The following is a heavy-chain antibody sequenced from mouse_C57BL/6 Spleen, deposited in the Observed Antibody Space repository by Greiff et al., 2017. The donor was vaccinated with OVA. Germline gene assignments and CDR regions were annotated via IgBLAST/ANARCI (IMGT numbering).Heavy chain of an antibody. CDR3: TRGGDFY. V-gene: IGHV1-15*01. Sequence: QVQLQQSGAELVRPGASVTLSCKASGYTFTDYEMHWVKQTPVHGLEWIGAIDPETGGTAYNQKFKGTAILTADKSSSTAYMELRILTSEDSAVYYCTRGGDFYWGQGTLVTVSA. CDR1: GYTFTDYE. J-gene: IGHJ3*01. CDR2: IDPETGGT.